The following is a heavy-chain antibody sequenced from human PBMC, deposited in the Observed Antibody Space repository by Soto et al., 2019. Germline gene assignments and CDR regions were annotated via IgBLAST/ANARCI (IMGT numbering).Heavy chain of an antibody. D-gene: IGHD5-18*01. J-gene: IGHJ4*02. Sequence: PGGSLRLSGAASGFTFSSYWMHWVRQAPGKGLVWVSRINSDGSSTSYADSVKGRFTISRDNAKNTLYLQMNSLRAEDTAVYYCARDFVGYGPNYWGQGTLVTVSS. CDR3: ARDFVGYGPNY. CDR1: GFTFSSYW. V-gene: IGHV3-74*01. CDR2: INSDGSST.